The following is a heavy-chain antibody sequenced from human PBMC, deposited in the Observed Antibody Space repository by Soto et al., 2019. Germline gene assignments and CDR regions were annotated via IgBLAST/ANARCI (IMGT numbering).Heavy chain of an antibody. J-gene: IGHJ6*02. Sequence: QITLKESGPTLVKPTQTLTLTCTFSGFSLSTTGVGVGWIRQPPGKALQWLALIYWDDDKRYNPSLKRRLTITKDTSKNHVVLTMTNMDPVDTATYYCVQSRCGGDCLQSYSSHSYYGLDVWGQGTTVTVSS. CDR2: IYWDDDK. D-gene: IGHD2-21*01. V-gene: IGHV2-5*02. CDR3: VQSRCGGDCLQSYSSHSYYGLDV. CDR1: GFSLSTTGVG.